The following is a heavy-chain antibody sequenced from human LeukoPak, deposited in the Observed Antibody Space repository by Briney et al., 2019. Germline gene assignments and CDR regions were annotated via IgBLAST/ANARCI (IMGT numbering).Heavy chain of an antibody. CDR2: IKQDGSEK. CDR1: GFTFSSYW. J-gene: IGHJ4*02. Sequence: GGPLRLSCAASGFTFSSYWMSWVRQAPGKGLEGVANIKQDGSEKYYVDSVKGRFTISRDNAKNSLYLQMNSLRAEDTAVYYCARWHYYDSSGYDGFDYWGQGTLVTVSS. D-gene: IGHD3-22*01. V-gene: IGHV3-7*01. CDR3: ARWHYYDSSGYDGFDY.